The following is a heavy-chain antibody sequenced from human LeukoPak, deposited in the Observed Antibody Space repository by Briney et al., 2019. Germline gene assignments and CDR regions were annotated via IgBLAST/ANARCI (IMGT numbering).Heavy chain of an antibody. D-gene: IGHD5-12*01. CDR3: ARDAGNSGYGMDV. CDR1: GFPFRDYY. Sequence: PGGSLRLSCAASGFPFRDYYMTWIRQAPGKGLEWISYISRSGDSLYYADSVEGRFTISRDNAKNSLFLQMNSLRADDTAVYYCARDAGNSGYGMDVWGQGTTVTVSS. V-gene: IGHV3-11*01. J-gene: IGHJ6*02. CDR2: ISRSGDSL.